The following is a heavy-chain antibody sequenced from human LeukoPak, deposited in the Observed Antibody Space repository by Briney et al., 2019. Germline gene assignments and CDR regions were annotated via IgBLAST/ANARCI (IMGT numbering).Heavy chain of an antibody. Sequence: SETLSLTCAVYGGSFSSYYWSWIRQPPGKGLEWIGEINHSGSTNYNPSLKSRVTISVDTSKNQFSLKLSSVTAADTAVYYCARGEWLRSWFGYWGQGTLVTVSS. CDR2: INHSGST. D-gene: IGHD5-12*01. V-gene: IGHV4-34*01. J-gene: IGHJ4*02. CDR3: ARGEWLRSWFGY. CDR1: GGSFSSYY.